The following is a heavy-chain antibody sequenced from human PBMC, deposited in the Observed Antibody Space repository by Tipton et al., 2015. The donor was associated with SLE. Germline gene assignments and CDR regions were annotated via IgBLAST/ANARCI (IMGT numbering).Heavy chain of an antibody. CDR2: INYDGSST. J-gene: IGHJ4*02. D-gene: IGHD4-23*01. V-gene: IGHV3-74*01. CDR3: ARETCVGGMCHNYFEY. CDR1: GFTFSSSW. Sequence: GSLRLSCAASGFTFSSSWMNWVRQVPGKGPVWVSRINYDGSSTTYADSVKGRFTISRDNTKNTLYLQMNSLRGEDTAIYYCARETCVGGMCHNYFEYWGQGTLVTVSS.